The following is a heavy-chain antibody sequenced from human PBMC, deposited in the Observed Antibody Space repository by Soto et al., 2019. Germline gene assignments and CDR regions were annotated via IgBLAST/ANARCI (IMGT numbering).Heavy chain of an antibody. Sequence: EVQLLESGGGLVQPGGSLRLSCAATGFTFSSYAMSWVRQAPGKGLEWVSAISGNGASTYYADSVKGRFTISRDNSKNTLSLQMNSLRAEDTAVYSCAKAIVPFIVGATGDYWGQGTLVTVSS. CDR1: GFTFSSYA. V-gene: IGHV3-23*01. J-gene: IGHJ4*02. CDR3: AKAIVPFIVGATGDY. D-gene: IGHD1-26*01. CDR2: ISGNGAST.